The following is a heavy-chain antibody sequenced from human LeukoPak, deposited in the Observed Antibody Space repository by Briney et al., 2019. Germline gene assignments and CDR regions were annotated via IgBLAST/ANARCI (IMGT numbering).Heavy chain of an antibody. CDR3: AELGITMIGGV. V-gene: IGHV3-11*04. Sequence: GSLRLSCVASGFTFSDYYMSWIRQAPGKGLEWISYITNSGSTTFYADSVKGRFSISRDNANNSLYLQMNSLRAEDMAVYYCAELGITMIGGVWGKGTTVTVSS. D-gene: IGHD3-10*02. CDR2: ITNSGSTT. J-gene: IGHJ6*04. CDR1: GFTFSDYY.